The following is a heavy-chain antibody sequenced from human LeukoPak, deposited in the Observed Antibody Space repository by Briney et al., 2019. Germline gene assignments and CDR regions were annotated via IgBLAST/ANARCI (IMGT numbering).Heavy chain of an antibody. CDR1: GITFTNAC. D-gene: IGHD6-19*01. Sequence: GDSLSLSCGAYGITFTNACMSWVRQAPGKGLEWIGLIKSKTCDGTTAYAAHQTDRFIITSDDSRDTVAQKMHSLPTSDTAVYYYSTAYGGGLYSQTGDYWRRGPLVTVSP. CDR3: STAYGGGLYSQTGDY. J-gene: IGHJ4*02. V-gene: IGHV3-15*01. CDR2: IKSKTCDGTT.